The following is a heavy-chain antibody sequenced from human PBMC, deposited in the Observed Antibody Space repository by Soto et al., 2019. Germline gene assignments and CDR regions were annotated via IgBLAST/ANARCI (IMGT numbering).Heavy chain of an antibody. CDR3: ARGDGYNLWPLDH. Sequence: XSVKVSCKASVYTFTSYYMHWVRQAPGQGLEWMGIINPSGGSTSYAQKFQGRVTMTRDTSTSTVYMELSSLRSEDTAVYYCARGDGYNLWPLDHWGQGTLVTVS. CDR2: INPSGGST. J-gene: IGHJ4*02. D-gene: IGHD5-12*01. V-gene: IGHV1-46*01. CDR1: VYTFTSYY.